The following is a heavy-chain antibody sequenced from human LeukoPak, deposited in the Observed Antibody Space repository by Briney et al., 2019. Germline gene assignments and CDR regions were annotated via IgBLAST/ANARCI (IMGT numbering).Heavy chain of an antibody. V-gene: IGHV1-2*02. Sequence: VASVKVSCKASGYTFTGYYMHWVRQAPGQGLEWMGWINPNSGGTNYAQNFQGTVTMTRDTSISTAYMELSRLRSDDTAVYYCARAEVTNYYYYYGMDVWGQGTTVTVSS. D-gene: IGHD4-17*01. CDR3: ARAEVTNYYYYYGMDV. CDR1: GYTFTGYY. J-gene: IGHJ6*02. CDR2: INPNSGGT.